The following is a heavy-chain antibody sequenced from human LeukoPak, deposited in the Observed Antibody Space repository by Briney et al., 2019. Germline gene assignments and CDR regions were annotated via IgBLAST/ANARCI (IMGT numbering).Heavy chain of an antibody. V-gene: IGHV4-4*02. D-gene: IGHD1-26*01. CDR3: SRESGAFCPFGY. Sequence: KPSETLSLTSGVSGGSISSTNLWRWVRQPPGQGPEGIGEISLTGGTNYNPSLNGRVTMSLDGSSNQLSLPLTSVTAADTAIYYCSRESGAFCPFGYWGQGTLVIVPP. CDR2: ISLTGGT. CDR1: GGSISSTNL. J-gene: IGHJ4*02.